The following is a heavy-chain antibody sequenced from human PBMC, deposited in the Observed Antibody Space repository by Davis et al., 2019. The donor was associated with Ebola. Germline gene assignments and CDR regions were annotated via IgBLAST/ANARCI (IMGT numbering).Heavy chain of an antibody. CDR3: ARDTAWSGYSSGWYPDY. Sequence: AASVKVSCKASGYTFTSYGISWVRQAPGQGLEWMGWISAYNGNTNYAQKLQGRVTMTTDTSTSTAYMELRSLRSDDTAVYYCARDTAWSGYSSGWYPDYWGQGTLVTVSS. CDR1: GYTFTSYG. V-gene: IGHV1-18*01. J-gene: IGHJ4*02. D-gene: IGHD6-19*01. CDR2: ISAYNGNT.